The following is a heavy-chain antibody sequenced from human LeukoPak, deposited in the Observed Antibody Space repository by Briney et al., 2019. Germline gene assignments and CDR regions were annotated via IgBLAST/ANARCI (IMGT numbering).Heavy chain of an antibody. Sequence: GGSLRLSCAASGFTFDDYGMSWVRQAPGKGLEWVSGINWNGGSTGYADSVKGRFTISRDNAKNSLYLQMNSLRAEDTALHYCARTPSGGYYYYYMDVWGKGTAVTVSS. CDR3: ARTPSGGYYYYYMDV. V-gene: IGHV3-20*04. CDR1: GFTFDDYG. J-gene: IGHJ6*03. D-gene: IGHD5-12*01. CDR2: INWNGGST.